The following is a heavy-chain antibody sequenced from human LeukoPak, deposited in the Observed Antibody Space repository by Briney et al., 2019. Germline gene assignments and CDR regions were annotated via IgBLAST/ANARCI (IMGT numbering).Heavy chain of an antibody. V-gene: IGHV3-7*01. Sequence: GGSLRLSCAASGFTFSRYWMTWVRQAPGKGLQRVANIKEDGSDKCYLDSVRGRFTISRDNAQTSLYLQMNSLRAEDMGVYYCAREVPGAMNAFDIWGQGTMVTVSS. CDR3: AREVPGAMNAFDI. D-gene: IGHD2-2*01. CDR2: IKEDGSDK. J-gene: IGHJ3*02. CDR1: GFTFSRYW.